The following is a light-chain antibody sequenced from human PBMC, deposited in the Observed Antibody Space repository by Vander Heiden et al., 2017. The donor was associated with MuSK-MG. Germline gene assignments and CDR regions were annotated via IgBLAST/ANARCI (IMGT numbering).Light chain of an antibody. CDR3: QQFGMAPFT. J-gene: IGKJ4*01. CDR1: QSLKSIY. CDR2: GAS. Sequence: EIVLTQSPATLSLSPGERATLSCRASQSLKSIYLAWYQQRPGQAPRLLIYGASSGATGIPARFSGSGSGTDFTLTISGLEPEDSAVYYCQQFGMAPFTFGGGTKVEIK. V-gene: IGKV3-20*01.